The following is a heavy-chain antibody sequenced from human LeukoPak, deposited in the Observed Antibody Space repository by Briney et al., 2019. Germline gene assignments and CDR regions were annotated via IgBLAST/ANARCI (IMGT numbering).Heavy chain of an antibody. CDR1: GGTFSSYA. Sequence: SVKVSCKASGGTFSSYAISWVRQAPGQGLGWMGRIIPIFGTANYAQKFQGRVTITTDESTSTAYMELSSLRSEDTAVYYCARDQVDGYNFDYWGQGTLVTVSS. D-gene: IGHD5-24*01. CDR2: IIPIFGTA. CDR3: ARDQVDGYNFDY. J-gene: IGHJ4*02. V-gene: IGHV1-69*05.